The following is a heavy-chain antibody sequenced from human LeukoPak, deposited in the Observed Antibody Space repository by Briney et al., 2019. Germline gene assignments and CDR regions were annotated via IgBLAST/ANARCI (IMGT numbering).Heavy chain of an antibody. Sequence: KTGGSLRLSCSASGFTFNRFYLHWVRQAPGKGLEWVSSISSSSSYIYYADSVKGRFTISRDNAKNSLYLQMNSLRAEDTAIYYCARDAITMVRGVFGYWGQGTLVTVSS. D-gene: IGHD3-10*01. CDR2: ISSSSSYI. V-gene: IGHV3-21*01. J-gene: IGHJ4*02. CDR3: ARDAITMVRGVFGY. CDR1: GFTFNRFY.